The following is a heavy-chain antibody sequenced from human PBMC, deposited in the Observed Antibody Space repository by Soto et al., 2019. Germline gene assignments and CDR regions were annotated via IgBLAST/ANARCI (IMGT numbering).Heavy chain of an antibody. D-gene: IGHD3-16*02. CDR1: GGSFSGYY. CDR3: ARGGGIRLAELSLSLDY. V-gene: IGHV4-34*10. CDR2: VYHSGAT. J-gene: IGHJ4*01. Sequence: PSETLSLTCAIYGGSFSGYYWTWIRQPPGKGLEWIGEVYHSGATNYNPSTNYNPSFKSRVAISIDTSENQFSLKLSSVTAADTAVYYCARGGGIRLAELSLSLDYWGHGNLVTVSS.